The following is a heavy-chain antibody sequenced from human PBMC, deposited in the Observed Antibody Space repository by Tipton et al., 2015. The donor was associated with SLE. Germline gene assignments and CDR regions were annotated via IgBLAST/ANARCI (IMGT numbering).Heavy chain of an antibody. CDR1: GGSISSYY. D-gene: IGHD3-3*01. CDR3: ARGGGYDFWTGYYTYWYFDL. V-gene: IGHV4-59*01. J-gene: IGHJ2*01. Sequence: TLSLTCTVSGGSISSYYWSWIRQPPGKGLEWIGYIYYSGSTNYNPSLKSRVTISVDTSKNQFSLRLSSVTAADTAVYYCARGGGYDFWTGYYTYWYFDLWGRGTLVTVSS. CDR2: IYYSGST.